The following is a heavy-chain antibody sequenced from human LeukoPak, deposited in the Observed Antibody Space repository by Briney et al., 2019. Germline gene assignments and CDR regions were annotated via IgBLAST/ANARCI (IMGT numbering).Heavy chain of an antibody. CDR1: GYTFTAYN. CDR2: INPNSGVT. J-gene: IGHJ5*02. D-gene: IGHD1-14*01. Sequence: GASVKVSCKTSGYTFTAYNIHWVRQAPGQGLEWMGWINPNSGVTTYAQSFQGRVTMTRDTSVSTAYLEVSRLTSDDTAVYYCAREHLDHSGREYRIGSWGQGTLVTVSS. CDR3: AREHLDHSGREYRIGS. V-gene: IGHV1-2*02.